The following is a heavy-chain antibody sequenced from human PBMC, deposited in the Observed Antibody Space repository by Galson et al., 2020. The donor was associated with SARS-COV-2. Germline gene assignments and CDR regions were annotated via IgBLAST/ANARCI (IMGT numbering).Heavy chain of an antibody. D-gene: IGHD3-16*01. V-gene: IGHV3-49*03. CDR1: GFTFGDSA. Sequence: GGSLRLSCTASGFTFGDSAMSWFRQAPGKGLEWLAFIRSRAYGRTTAYAASVKCSFTISSADSKSSAYLQMNSLKTEGTAVYYCTRENKAYDYVWGSRVYYYYGMDVWGQGNTVTVSS. CDR2: IRSRAYGRTT. CDR3: TRENKAYDYVWGSRVYYYYGMDV. J-gene: IGHJ6*02.